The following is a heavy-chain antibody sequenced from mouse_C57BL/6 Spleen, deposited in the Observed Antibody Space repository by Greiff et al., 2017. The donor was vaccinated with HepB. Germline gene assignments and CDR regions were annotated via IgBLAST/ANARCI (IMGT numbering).Heavy chain of an antibody. J-gene: IGHJ3*01. CDR1: GFTFSSYA. V-gene: IGHV5-9-1*02. Sequence: EVKLVESGAGLVKPGGSLKLSCAASGFTFSSYAMSWVRQTPEKRLEWVAYISSGGDYIYYADTVKGRFTISRYNARNTLYLQMSSLKSEDTAMYYCTRGDYDAWFAYWGQGTLVTVSA. CDR2: ISSGGDYI. CDR3: TRGDYDAWFAY. D-gene: IGHD2-4*01.